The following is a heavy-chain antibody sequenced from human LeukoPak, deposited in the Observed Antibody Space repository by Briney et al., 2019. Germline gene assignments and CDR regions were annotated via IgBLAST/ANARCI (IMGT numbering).Heavy chain of an antibody. J-gene: IGHJ5*02. CDR3: ARLPVTITRRFDL. Sequence: PGGSLRLSCAPSGFTLSNYEMNWVRLTPGKGLEWISYITKGGATVLYAESVKGRFTISRDNANSSLYLQMNSLRAEDTAVYFCARLPVTITRRFDLWGQGTLVTVSS. CDR2: ITKGGATV. V-gene: IGHV3-48*03. D-gene: IGHD4-17*01. CDR1: GFTLSNYE.